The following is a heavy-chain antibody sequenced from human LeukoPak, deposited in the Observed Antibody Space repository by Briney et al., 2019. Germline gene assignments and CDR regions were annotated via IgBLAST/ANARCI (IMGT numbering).Heavy chain of an antibody. CDR3: ASQRGYRRYYFDY. Sequence: ASVKVSYKASGYTFTGYYMHWVRQAPGQGLEWMGWINPNSGGTNYAQKFQGRVTMTRDTSISTAYMELSRLRSDDTAVYYCASQRGYRRYYFDYWGQGTLVTVSS. D-gene: IGHD5-18*01. CDR1: GYTFTGYY. V-gene: IGHV1-2*02. CDR2: INPNSGGT. J-gene: IGHJ4*02.